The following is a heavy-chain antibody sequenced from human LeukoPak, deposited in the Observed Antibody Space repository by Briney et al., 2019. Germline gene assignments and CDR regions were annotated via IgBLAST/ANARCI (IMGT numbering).Heavy chain of an antibody. CDR1: GGSINSYY. CDR3: ARDESGTSAFDI. D-gene: IGHD1-1*01. V-gene: IGHV4-59*01. J-gene: IGHJ3*02. Sequence: PSETLSLTCTVSGGSINSYYWSWIRQPPGKGLEWIGYIYYSGSTNYNPSLKSRVTISVDTSKNQFSLKLSSVTAADTAVYYCARDESGTSAFDIWGQGIMVTVSS. CDR2: IYYSGST.